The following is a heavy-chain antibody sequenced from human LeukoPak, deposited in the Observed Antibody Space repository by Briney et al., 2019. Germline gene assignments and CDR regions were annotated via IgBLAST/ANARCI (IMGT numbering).Heavy chain of an antibody. CDR3: ARNHGIAPGDYYHYMDV. Sequence: PSETLSLTCTVSGGSISSSSYYWGWIRQPPGKGLEWIGSIYYSGSTYYNPSLKSRVTISVDTSKNQFSLKLSSVTAADTAVYYCARNHGIAPGDYYHYMDVWGKGTTVTISS. CDR2: IYYSGST. D-gene: IGHD6-13*01. V-gene: IGHV4-39*07. J-gene: IGHJ6*03. CDR1: GGSISSSSYY.